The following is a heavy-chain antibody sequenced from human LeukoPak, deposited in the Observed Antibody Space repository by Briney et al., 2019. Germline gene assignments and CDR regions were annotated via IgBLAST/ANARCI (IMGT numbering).Heavy chain of an antibody. CDR1: GLSFSSYG. Sequence: PGGSLRLSCAASGLSFSSYGMSWVRQAPGKGLEWVSSIDGSGDNRYYADSVKGRFTISRDNSGNTLYLQLRGLGAEDTATYYCAKVQMSTGWTFDFWGQGSLVTVSS. V-gene: IGHV3-23*01. J-gene: IGHJ4*02. CDR2: IDGSGDNR. CDR3: AKVQMSTGWTFDF. D-gene: IGHD2-2*01.